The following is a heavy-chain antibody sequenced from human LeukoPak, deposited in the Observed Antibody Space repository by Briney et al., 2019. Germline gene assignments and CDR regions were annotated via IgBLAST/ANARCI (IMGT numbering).Heavy chain of an antibody. D-gene: IGHD3-10*01. J-gene: IGHJ5*02. CDR2: INHSGST. Sequence: SETLSLTCGVYGGSFSDYYWSWIRQPPAKGLEWVGEINHSGSTNYNPSLKSRLTISVDTSKNQFSLKLTSVTAADTAVYYCARHDYYGSLNWFDPWGQGTLITVSS. CDR1: GGSFSDYY. CDR3: ARHDYYGSLNWFDP. V-gene: IGHV4-34*01.